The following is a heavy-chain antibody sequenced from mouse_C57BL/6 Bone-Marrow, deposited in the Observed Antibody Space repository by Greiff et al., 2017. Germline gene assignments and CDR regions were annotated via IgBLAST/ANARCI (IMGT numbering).Heavy chain of an antibody. CDR1: GFSLTSYG. CDR2: IWGGGST. V-gene: IGHV2-3*01. Sequence: VKLMESGPGLVAPSQCLSITCTVSGFSLTSYGVSWVRQPPGQGLEWLGVIWGGGSTTYHSALISSLSIRTANSTSRVFFKLNSLQTDDTAKYYCAKQIFYSMDYWGQGTSVTVSS. CDR3: AKQIFYSMDY. J-gene: IGHJ4*01.